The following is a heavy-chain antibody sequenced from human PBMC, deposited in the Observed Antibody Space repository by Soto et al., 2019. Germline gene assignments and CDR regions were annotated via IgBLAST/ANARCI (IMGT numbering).Heavy chain of an antibody. D-gene: IGHD1-7*01. CDR1: GFIFSTYA. V-gene: IGHV3-30-3*01. Sequence: PGGSLRLSCAASGFIFSTYAMHWVRQAPGKGLEWVAGISYDGSNKYYADSVKGRFTISRDNAKNSLYLQMNSLRDEDTAVYYCARGRAAYNWNYEFYFDYWGQGTLVTVSS. J-gene: IGHJ4*02. CDR3: ARGRAAYNWNYEFYFDY. CDR2: ISYDGSNK.